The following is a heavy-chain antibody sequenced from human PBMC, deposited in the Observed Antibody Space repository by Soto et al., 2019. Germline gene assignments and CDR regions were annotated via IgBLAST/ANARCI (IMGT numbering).Heavy chain of an antibody. J-gene: IGHJ4*02. Sequence: SGPTLVNPTQTLTLTCTFSGFSLSTSGVGVGWIRQPPGKALEWLALIYWNDDKRYSPSLKSRLTITKDTSKNQVVLTMTNMDPVDTATYYCAHSVNYYDSSGPFFDYWGQGTLVTVSS. V-gene: IGHV2-5*01. D-gene: IGHD3-22*01. CDR1: GFSLSTSGVG. CDR2: IYWNDDK. CDR3: AHSVNYYDSSGPFFDY.